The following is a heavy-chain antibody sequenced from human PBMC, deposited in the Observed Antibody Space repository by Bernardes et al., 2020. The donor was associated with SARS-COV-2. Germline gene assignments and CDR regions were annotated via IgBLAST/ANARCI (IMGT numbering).Heavy chain of an antibody. CDR2: ISPNSGNT. V-gene: IGHV1-8*01. CDR1: GYSFGNYD. CDR3: ARGRFSPDP. D-gene: IGHD3-10*01. Sequence: ASVKVSCKASGYSFGNYDVIWLRQATGQRPEWMGWISPNSGNTAYAQNFQDRVTMTRDMSITTAYMELRGLTFDDTAVYYCARGRFSPDPWGQGTLVTVAS. J-gene: IGHJ5*02.